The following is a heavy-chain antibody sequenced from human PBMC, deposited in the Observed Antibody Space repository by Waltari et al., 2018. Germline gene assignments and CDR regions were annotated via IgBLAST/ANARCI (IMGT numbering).Heavy chain of an antibody. CDR2: IDYSGST. Sequence: QVQLQESGPGLVKPSETLSLTCTVSGGSISSYYWSWIRQPPGKGLEWIGDIDYSGSTNYNPALKSRVTISVDTSKNQFSLKLSSVTAADTAVYYCASLTGELEGYFDLWGRGTLVTVSS. CDR1: GGSISSYY. CDR3: ASLTGELEGYFDL. J-gene: IGHJ2*01. V-gene: IGHV4-59*01. D-gene: IGHD7-27*01.